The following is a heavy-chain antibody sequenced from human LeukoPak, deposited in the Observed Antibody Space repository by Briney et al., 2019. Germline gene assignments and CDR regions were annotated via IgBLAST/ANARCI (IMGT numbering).Heavy chain of an antibody. V-gene: IGHV4-4*07. Sequence: SETLSLTCTVSGDSISGYYWTWIRQPAGKGLEWIGRIYTSGSTNYNPSLKSRVTMSVDTSKNQFSLKMSSLTAADTAMYYCARARGGSGSSGHFDSWGQGTLVTVSS. CDR3: ARARGGSGSSGHFDS. J-gene: IGHJ4*02. CDR1: GDSISGYY. CDR2: IYTSGST. D-gene: IGHD1-26*01.